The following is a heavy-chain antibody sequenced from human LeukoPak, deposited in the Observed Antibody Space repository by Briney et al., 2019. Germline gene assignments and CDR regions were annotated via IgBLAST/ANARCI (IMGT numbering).Heavy chain of an antibody. CDR1: GGTFSSYA. D-gene: IGHD5-24*01. J-gene: IGHJ4*02. V-gene: IGHV1-69*13. CDR2: IIPIFGTA. Sequence: SVKVSCKASGGTFSSYAISWVRQAPGQGLEWMGGIIPIFGTANYAQKFQGRVTITADESTSTAYMELSSLRFEDTAVYYCASSDGYNSPYYFDYWGQGTLVTVSS. CDR3: ASSDGYNSPYYFDY.